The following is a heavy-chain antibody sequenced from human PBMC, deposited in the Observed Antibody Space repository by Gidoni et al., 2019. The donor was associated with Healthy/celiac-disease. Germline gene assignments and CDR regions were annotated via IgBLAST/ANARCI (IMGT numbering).Heavy chain of an antibody. Sequence: QVQLVASGGGLVKPGGSMRLSCAAPRFTFSTDYMSWIRQAQGKGLEWVSYISSSGSTIYYADSVKGRFTISRDNAKNSLYLQMNSLRAEDTAVYYCARHRSTGYYYGMDVWGQGTTVTVSS. V-gene: IGHV3-11*01. CDR3: ARHRSTGYYYGMDV. D-gene: IGHD2-2*01. J-gene: IGHJ6*02. CDR2: ISSSGSTI. CDR1: RFTFSTDY.